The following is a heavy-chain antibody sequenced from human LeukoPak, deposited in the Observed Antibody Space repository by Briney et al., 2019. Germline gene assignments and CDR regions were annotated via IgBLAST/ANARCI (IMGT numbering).Heavy chain of an antibody. Sequence: SQTLSLTCAISGDSFSSNSGAWNWLRQSPSRGLEWLGRTYYRSKWYNDYAESVKSRINIKPDTSRNQFSLQLNSVTPEDTAVYYCVRDQAGLDYWGQGTLVTVSS. J-gene: IGHJ4*02. CDR1: GDSFSSNSGA. CDR2: TYYRSKWYN. V-gene: IGHV6-1*01. D-gene: IGHD6-13*01. CDR3: VRDQAGLDY.